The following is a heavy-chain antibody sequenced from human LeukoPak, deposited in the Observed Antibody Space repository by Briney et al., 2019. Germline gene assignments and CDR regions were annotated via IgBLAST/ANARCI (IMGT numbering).Heavy chain of an antibody. Sequence: PSETLSLTCTVSGGSISSSSYYWGWIRQPPGKGLEWIGSIYYSGSTCYNPSLKSRVTISVDTSKNQFSLKLSSVTAADTAVYYCAGVAGLDYWGQGTLVTVSS. V-gene: IGHV4-39*01. CDR2: IYYSGST. J-gene: IGHJ4*02. CDR3: AGVAGLDY. CDR1: GGSISSSSYY. D-gene: IGHD6-19*01.